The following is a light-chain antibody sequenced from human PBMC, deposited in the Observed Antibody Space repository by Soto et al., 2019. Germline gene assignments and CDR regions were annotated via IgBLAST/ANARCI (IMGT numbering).Light chain of an antibody. V-gene: IGKV2-24*01. J-gene: IGKJ2*01. CDR3: MRATHYRPYT. CDR1: QSLEHSDGNTY. Sequence: DVVMTQTPLSSPVPLGQPASISCRSSQSLEHSDGNTYLNWLHQRPGHRFSGVPDRFSGSGAGTDFTLKISRVEAEDVGIYYCMRATHYRPYTFGPGTKLEIK.